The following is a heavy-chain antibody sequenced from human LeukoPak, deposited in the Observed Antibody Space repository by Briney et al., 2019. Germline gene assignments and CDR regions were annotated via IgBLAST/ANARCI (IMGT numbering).Heavy chain of an antibody. J-gene: IGHJ2*01. CDR2: IYPGDSDT. V-gene: IGHV5-51*01. CDR1: GYSFTSYW. CDR3: ARHGRFGAIGPAAGTCFDL. Sequence: GESLKISCKGSGYSFTSYWIGWVRQMPGKGLEWMGIIYPGDSDTRYSPSFQGQVTISADKSISTAYLQWSSLKASDTAMYYCARHGRFGAIGPAAGTCFDLWGRGTLVTVSS. D-gene: IGHD6-13*01.